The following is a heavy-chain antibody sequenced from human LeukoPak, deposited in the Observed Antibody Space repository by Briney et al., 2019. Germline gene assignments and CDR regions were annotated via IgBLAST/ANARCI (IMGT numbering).Heavy chain of an antibody. CDR2: ISGSGDST. J-gene: IGHJ4*02. V-gene: IGHV3-23*01. CDR3: ATNYDLDS. D-gene: IGHD1-7*01. CDR1: GFLFSSFG. Sequence: GGSLRLSCAASGFLFSSFGMSWVRQAPRKGLEWVSGISGSGDSTDYADSVKGRFTISRDNSKNTLYLQMSSLRAEDAALYYCATNYDLDSWGQGTLVTVSS.